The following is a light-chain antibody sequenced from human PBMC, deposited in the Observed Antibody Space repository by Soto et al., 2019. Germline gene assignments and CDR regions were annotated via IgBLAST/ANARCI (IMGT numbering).Light chain of an antibody. CDR1: QSISRN. J-gene: IGKJ3*01. Sequence: DIQMTQSPSSLSASVGDRVTITCRASQSISRNLNWCQQKPGKAPKVLIYGASSLQSGVPSRFSASASGTDFTLTISRLQPEDFATYYCQQSYTTPFTFGPGTKVDIK. CDR2: GAS. CDR3: QQSYTTPFT. V-gene: IGKV1-39*01.